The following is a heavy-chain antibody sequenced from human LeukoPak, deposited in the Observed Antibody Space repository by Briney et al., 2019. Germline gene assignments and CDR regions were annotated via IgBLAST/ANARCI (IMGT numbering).Heavy chain of an antibody. CDR3: ARDYYDSSGYYYYYYGMDV. CDR2: IYSGGST. V-gene: IGHV3-66*01. J-gene: IGHJ6*02. CDR1: GGSFSGYY. D-gene: IGHD3-22*01. Sequence: PSETLSLTCAVYGGSFSGYYWSWVRQAPGKGLEWVSVIYSGGSTYYADSVKGRFTISRDNSKNTLYLQMNSLRAEDTAVYYCARDYYDSSGYYYYYYGMDVWGQGTTVTVSS.